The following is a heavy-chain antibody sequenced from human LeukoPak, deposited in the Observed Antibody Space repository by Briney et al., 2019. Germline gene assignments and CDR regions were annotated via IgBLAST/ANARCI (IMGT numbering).Heavy chain of an antibody. CDR2: IYYSGST. CDR1: GGSFCSGSYN. D-gene: IGHD6-6*01. V-gene: IGHV4-61*01. CDR3: ARDLSGSSSFGY. J-gene: IGHJ4*02. Sequence: SETLSLTCTVSGGSFCSGSYNWSWIRQPPGKGLEWIGYIYYSGSTNYNPSLKSRVTMSLDTSKNQFSLKLRSVTAADTAVYYCARDLSGSSSFGYWGQGTLVTVSS.